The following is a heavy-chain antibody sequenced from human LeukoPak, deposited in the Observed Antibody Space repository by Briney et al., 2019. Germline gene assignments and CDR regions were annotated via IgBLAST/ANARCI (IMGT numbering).Heavy chain of an antibody. CDR1: GDSISNTRAA. V-gene: IGHV6-1*01. D-gene: IGHD1-26*01. CDR2: TYYRSKWYY. CDR3: ARDPVGGSTIFDY. J-gene: IGHJ4*02. Sequence: SQTLSLTCAISGDSISNTRAAWNWIRQSPSRGLEWLGRTYYRSKWYYDYEVSVKSRITFNPDTSKNQFSLQLSSVTPEDTAVYYCARDPVGGSTIFDYWGQGTLVTVSS.